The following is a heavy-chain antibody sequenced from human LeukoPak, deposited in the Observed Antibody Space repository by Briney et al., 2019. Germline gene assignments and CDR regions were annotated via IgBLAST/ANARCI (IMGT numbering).Heavy chain of an antibody. V-gene: IGHV1-18*01. D-gene: IGHD1-1*01. CDR1: GYTFTSYG. J-gene: IGHJ5*02. CDR3: ARGDNWNDVPWFDP. CDR2: ISASNGNT. Sequence: GASVKVSCKASGYTFTSYGISWVRQATGQGLEWMGWISASNGNTNYAQKLQGRVTMTTDTSTSTAYMELRSLRSDDTAVYYCARGDNWNDVPWFDPWGQGTLVTVSS.